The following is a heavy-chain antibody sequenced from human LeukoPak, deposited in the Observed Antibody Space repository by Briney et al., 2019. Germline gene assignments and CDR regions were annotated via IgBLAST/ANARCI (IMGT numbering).Heavy chain of an antibody. Sequence: SETLSLTCTVSGGSISSYYWSWIRQPAGKGLEWIGRIYTSGSTNYNPSLKSRVTMSVGTSKNQFSLKLSSVTAADTAVYYCARDKQQLVWGYYYYGMDVWGQGTTVTVSS. J-gene: IGHJ6*02. CDR1: GGSISSYY. D-gene: IGHD6-13*01. CDR3: ARDKQQLVWGYYYYGMDV. V-gene: IGHV4-4*07. CDR2: IYTSGST.